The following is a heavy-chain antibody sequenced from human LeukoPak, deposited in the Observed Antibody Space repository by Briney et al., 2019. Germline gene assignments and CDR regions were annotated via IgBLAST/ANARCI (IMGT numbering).Heavy chain of an antibody. J-gene: IGHJ4*02. CDR1: GGSISSYY. Sequence: SETLSLTCTVSGGSISSYYWSWIRQPPGRGLEWVGEINHSGSTNYNPSLKSRVTISVDTSKNQFSLKLSSVTAADTAVYYCARRIGIAVAGTFRRGYYFDYWGQGTLVTVSS. V-gene: IGHV4-34*01. CDR3: ARRIGIAVAGTFRRGYYFDY. D-gene: IGHD6-19*01. CDR2: INHSGST.